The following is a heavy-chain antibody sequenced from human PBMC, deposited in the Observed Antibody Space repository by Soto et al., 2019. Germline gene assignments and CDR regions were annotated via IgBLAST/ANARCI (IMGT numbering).Heavy chain of an antibody. V-gene: IGHV1-8*01. CDR3: GMDV. CDR1: GYTFTSYD. CDR2: MSPKTANT. J-gene: IGHJ6*02. Sequence: ASVKVSCKASGYTFTSYDINWVRQTAGQGLEWMGWMSPKTANTGYAQKFQDRVTMTRSTSISTAYMELSSLTSEDTAVYYYGMDVWGQGTTVTVSS.